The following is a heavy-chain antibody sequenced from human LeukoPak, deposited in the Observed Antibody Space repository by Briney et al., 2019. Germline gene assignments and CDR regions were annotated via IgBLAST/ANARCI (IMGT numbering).Heavy chain of an antibody. Sequence: ASVKVSCKASGYTFTSYGISWVRQAPGQGLEWMGWISAYNGNTNYAQKLQGRVTMTTDTSTSTAYMELRSLRSDDTAVYYCARVAAAPYYYCYGMDVWGQRTTVTVSS. CDR1: GYTFTSYG. V-gene: IGHV1-18*01. CDR2: ISAYNGNT. J-gene: IGHJ6*02. D-gene: IGHD6-13*01. CDR3: ARVAAAPYYYCYGMDV.